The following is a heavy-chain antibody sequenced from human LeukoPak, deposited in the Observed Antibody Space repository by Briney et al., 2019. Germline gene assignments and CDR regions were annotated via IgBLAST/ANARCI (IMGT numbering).Heavy chain of an antibody. J-gene: IGHJ4*02. CDR2: ITPSGDGT. V-gene: IGHV3-23*01. Sequence: PGGSLRLSCVASGFTFSSPAMSLVRQTPGKGLEWVSSITPSGDGTYYAASVKGRFTISRDNSKNTLYLQMDSLRADDTAKYYCAKDSPVATWWGQGTLVTVSS. D-gene: IGHD1-26*01. CDR3: AKDSPVATW. CDR1: GFTFSSPA.